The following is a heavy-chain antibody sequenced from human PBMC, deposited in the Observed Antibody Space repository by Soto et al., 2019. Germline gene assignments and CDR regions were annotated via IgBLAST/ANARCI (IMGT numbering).Heavy chain of an antibody. CDR1: GYTFTKFD. D-gene: IGHD4-17*01. J-gene: IGHJ5*02. CDR3: VRGDYGDYSHWFDP. Sequence: QVQLVQSGAEVKKPGASVRVSCKASGYTFTKFDINWVRQATGQGLEWMGWMNPNSGNTGYAQKFQGRVTMTRNTSRTTAYMKLSTLRSEDTAVYYCVRGDYGDYSHWFDPWGQGTLVTVSS. V-gene: IGHV1-8*01. CDR2: MNPNSGNT.